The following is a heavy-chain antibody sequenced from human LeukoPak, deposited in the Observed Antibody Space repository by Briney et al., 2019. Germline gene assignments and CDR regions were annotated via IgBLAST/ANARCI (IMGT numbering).Heavy chain of an antibody. CDR3: AIDRYSSGWYTFDY. D-gene: IGHD6-19*01. CDR2: ISSSSSYI. Sequence: GGSLRLSCAASGFTFSSYEMHWVRQAPGKGLEWVSSISSSSSYISYADSVKGRFTISRDNAKNSLDLQMNSLRAEDTAVYYCAIDRYSSGWYTFDYWGQGTLVTVSS. V-gene: IGHV3-21*01. CDR1: GFTFSSYE. J-gene: IGHJ4*02.